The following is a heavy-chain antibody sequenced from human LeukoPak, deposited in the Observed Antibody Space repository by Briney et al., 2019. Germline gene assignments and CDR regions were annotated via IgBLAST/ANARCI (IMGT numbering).Heavy chain of an antibody. CDR1: GYTFTSYY. D-gene: IGHD3-10*01. J-gene: IGHJ4*02. CDR3: ARDFGITMVRGVMDY. CDR2: INPSGGST. Sequence: GASVKVSCKASGYTFTSYYMRWVRQAPGQGLEWMGIINPSGGSTSYAQKFQGRVTMTRDMSTSTVYMELSSLRSEDTAVYYCARDFGITMVRGVMDYWGQGTLVTVSS. V-gene: IGHV1-46*01.